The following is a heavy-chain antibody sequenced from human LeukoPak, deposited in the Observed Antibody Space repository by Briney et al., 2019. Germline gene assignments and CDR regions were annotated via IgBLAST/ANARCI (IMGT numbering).Heavy chain of an antibody. CDR3: ARQRVGYCSSTSCYDFDY. J-gene: IGHJ4*02. V-gene: IGHV4-39*01. Sequence: PSETLSLTCTVSGGSISSSSYYWGWIRQPPGKGLEWIGSIYYSGSTYYNPSLKSRVTISVDTSKNQFPLKLSSVTAADTAVYYCARQRVGYCSSTSCYDFDYWGQGTLVTVSS. CDR1: GGSISSSSYY. D-gene: IGHD2-2*03. CDR2: IYYSGST.